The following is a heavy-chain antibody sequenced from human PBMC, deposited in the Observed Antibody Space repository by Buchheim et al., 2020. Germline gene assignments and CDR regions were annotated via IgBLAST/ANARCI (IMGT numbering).Heavy chain of an antibody. CDR2: ISHRGRT. CDR3: ARDFGEVDNYYFDY. CDR1: GGSISSSHW. J-gene: IGHJ4*02. Sequence: QVQLQESGPGLVKPSGTLSLTCAVSGGSISSSHWWSWVRQPPGKGLEWIGEISHRGRTNYNPSLKSRVPISIDSSKNHSSPRLSSVTAADTAVYYCARDFGEVDNYYFDYWGQGTL. D-gene: IGHD3-3*01. V-gene: IGHV4-4*02.